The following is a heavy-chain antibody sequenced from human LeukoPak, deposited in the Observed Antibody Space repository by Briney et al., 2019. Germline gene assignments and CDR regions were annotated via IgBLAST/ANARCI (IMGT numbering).Heavy chain of an antibody. CDR1: GYTFTGYY. J-gene: IGHJ4*02. D-gene: IGHD2-2*01. Sequence: VXVSCKASGYTFTGYYMHWVRQAPGQGLEWMGWINPNSGGTNYAQKFQGRVTMTRDTSISTAYMELSRLRSDDTAVYYCARAEDIVVVPAATFDYWGQGTLVTVSS. CDR3: ARAEDIVVVPAATFDY. CDR2: INPNSGGT. V-gene: IGHV1-2*02.